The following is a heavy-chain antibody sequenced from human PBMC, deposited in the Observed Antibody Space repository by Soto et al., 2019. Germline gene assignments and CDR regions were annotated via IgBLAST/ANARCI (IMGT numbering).Heavy chain of an antibody. V-gene: IGHV3-20*01. Sequence: GSLRLSCAASGFTFDDYGMSWFRQAPGKGLEWVSGINWNGGSTGYADSVKGRFTISRDNAKNSLYLQMNSLRAEDTALYHCARQPSGDPGASDIWGQGTMVTVSS. CDR1: GFTFDDYG. CDR3: ARQPSGDPGASDI. CDR2: INWNGGST. J-gene: IGHJ3*02. D-gene: IGHD3-10*01.